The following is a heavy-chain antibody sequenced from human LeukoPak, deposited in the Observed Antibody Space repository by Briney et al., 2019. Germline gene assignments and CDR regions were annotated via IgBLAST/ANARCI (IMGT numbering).Heavy chain of an antibody. D-gene: IGHD3-22*01. V-gene: IGHV3-20*04. CDR1: GFTFDDYG. J-gene: IGHJ3*02. CDR3: ARAEDTMIVVVFAPVIAFDI. CDR2: INWNGGST. Sequence: PGGSLRLSCAASGFTFDDYGMSWVRQAPGKGLEWVSGINWNGGSTGYADSVKGRFTISRDNAKNSLYLQMNSLRAEDTALYYCARAEDTMIVVVFAPVIAFDIWGQGTMVTVSS.